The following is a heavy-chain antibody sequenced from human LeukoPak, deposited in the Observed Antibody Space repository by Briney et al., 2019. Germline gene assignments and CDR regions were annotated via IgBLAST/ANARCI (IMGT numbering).Heavy chain of an antibody. CDR3: ARGSAGPYSYGPSPPDYNWFDP. CDR1: GGTFSGYA. J-gene: IGHJ5*02. V-gene: IGHV1-69*04. D-gene: IGHD5-18*01. CDR2: IIPILGIA. Sequence: SVKVSCKASGGTFSGYAISWVRQAPGQGLEWMGRIIPILGIANYAQEFQGRVTITADKSTSTAYMELSSLRSEDTAVYYCARGSAGPYSYGPSPPDYNWFDPWGQGTLVTVS.